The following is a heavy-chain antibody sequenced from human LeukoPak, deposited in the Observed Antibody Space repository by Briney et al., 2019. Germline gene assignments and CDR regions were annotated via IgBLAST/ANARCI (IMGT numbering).Heavy chain of an antibody. J-gene: IGHJ4*02. CDR2: LIASSGST. V-gene: IGHV3-23*01. D-gene: IGHD5-12*01. Sequence: PGESLRLSCAASGFSFSNSAMSWVRQAPGKGLEWVSLLIASSGSTFYADSVKGRFTISRDNSKNTLYLQMNSLRAEDTAVYYCAKGAYDYIEMGYFDYWGQGTLVTVSS. CDR3: AKGAYDYIEMGYFDY. CDR1: GFSFSNSA.